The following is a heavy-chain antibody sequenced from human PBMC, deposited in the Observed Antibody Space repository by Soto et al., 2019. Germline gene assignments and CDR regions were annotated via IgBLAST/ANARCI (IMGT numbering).Heavy chain of an antibody. CDR3: ARTTRVMTKYYYYMDV. V-gene: IGHV1-8*01. CDR1: GYTFTSYD. Sequence: ASVKVSCKASGYTFTSYDINWVRQATGQGLEWMGWMNPNSGNIGYAQKFQGRVTMTRNTSISTAYMELSSLRSEDTAVYYCARTTRVMTKYYYYMDVWGKGTTVTVSS. J-gene: IGHJ6*03. CDR2: MNPNSGNI. D-gene: IGHD3-16*01.